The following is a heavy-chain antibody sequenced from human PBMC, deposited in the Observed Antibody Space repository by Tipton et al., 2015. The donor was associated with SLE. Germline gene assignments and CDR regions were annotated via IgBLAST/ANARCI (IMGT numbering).Heavy chain of an antibody. CDR3: ASPKPSRYCSGGSCYDYYYGMDV. V-gene: IGHV5-51*03. CDR2: IYPGDSDT. J-gene: IGHJ6*02. D-gene: IGHD2-15*01. Sequence: VQLVQSGAEVKKPGESLKISCKGSGYSFTSYWIGWVRQMPGKGLEWLGIIYPGDSDTRYSPSFQGQVTISADKSISTAYLQWSSLKASDTAMYYCASPKPSRYCSGGSCYDYYYGMDVWGQGTTVTVSS. CDR1: GYSFTSYW.